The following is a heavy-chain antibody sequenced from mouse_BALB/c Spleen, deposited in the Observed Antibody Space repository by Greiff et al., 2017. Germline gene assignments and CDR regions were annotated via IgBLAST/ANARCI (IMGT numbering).Heavy chain of an antibody. CDR3: AREGSMITTRGPWFAY. CDR1: GFTFSDYY. J-gene: IGHJ3*01. CDR2: ISDGGSYT. Sequence: DVMLVESGGGLVKPGGSLKLSCAASGFTFSDYYMYWVRQTPEKRLEWVATISDGGSYTYYPDSVKGRFTISRDNAKNNLYLQMSSLKSEDTAMYYCAREGSMITTRGPWFAYWGQGTLVTVSA. V-gene: IGHV5-4*02. D-gene: IGHD2-4*01.